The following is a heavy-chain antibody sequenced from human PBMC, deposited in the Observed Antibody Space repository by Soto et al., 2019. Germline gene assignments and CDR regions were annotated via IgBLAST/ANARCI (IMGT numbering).Heavy chain of an antibody. D-gene: IGHD6-13*01. J-gene: IGHJ6*02. CDR3: ARDGIGTAANSWVGQGYGMDV. CDR2: IYHSGST. V-gene: IGHV4-4*02. CDR1: GGSISSSNW. Sequence: QVQLQESGPGLVKPSGTLSLTCAVSGGSISSSNWWSWVRQPPGKGLEWIGEIYHSGSTNYNPSLKSRVTISVDKSKNQFSLKLSSVTAADTAVYYCARDGIGTAANSWVGQGYGMDVWGQGTTVTVSS.